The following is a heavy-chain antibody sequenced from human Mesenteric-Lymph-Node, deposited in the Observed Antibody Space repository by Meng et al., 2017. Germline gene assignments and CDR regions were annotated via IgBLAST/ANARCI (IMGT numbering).Heavy chain of an antibody. J-gene: IGHJ4*02. CDR2: IYYSGNT. CDR3: ARRPLRALVYFDF. V-gene: IGHV4-39*07. CDR1: GGSISSSSYY. D-gene: IGHD2-15*01. Sequence: SETLSLTCTVSGGSISSSSYYWGWIRQPPGKGLEWIGSIYYSGNTYYNPSLKSRVTISVDTSKNQFSLKLSSVTAADTAVYYCARRPLRALVYFDFWGQGTLVTVSS.